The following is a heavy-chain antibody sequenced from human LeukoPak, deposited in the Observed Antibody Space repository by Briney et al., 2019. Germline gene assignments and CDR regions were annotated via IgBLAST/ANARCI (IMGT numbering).Heavy chain of an antibody. V-gene: IGHV3-30-3*01. CDR1: GFTFSSYA. Sequence: GGSLRLSCAASGFTFSSYAMHWVRQAPGKGLEWVAVISYDGSNKYYADSVKGRFTISRDNSKNTLYLQMNSLRAEDTAVYYCARAPRHGMDVWGQGTTVTVSS. CDR2: ISYDGSNK. CDR3: ARAPRHGMDV. J-gene: IGHJ6*02.